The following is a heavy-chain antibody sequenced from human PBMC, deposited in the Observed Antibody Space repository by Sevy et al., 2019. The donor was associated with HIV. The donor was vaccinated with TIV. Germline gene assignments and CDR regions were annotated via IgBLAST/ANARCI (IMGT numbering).Heavy chain of an antibody. CDR3: SRSVYGSGTYLNDY. D-gene: IGHD3-10*01. V-gene: IGHV1-2*02. CDR2: INPKDGGT. J-gene: IGHJ4*02. Sequence: ASVKVSCKASGYLFSGYYVHWVRQAPGQGLEWMGWINPKDGGTNYPQKFQVRVTMTTDTSISTAYLELNRLTSDDTAMFYCSRSVYGSGTYLNDYWGQGTLITVSS. CDR1: GYLFSGYY.